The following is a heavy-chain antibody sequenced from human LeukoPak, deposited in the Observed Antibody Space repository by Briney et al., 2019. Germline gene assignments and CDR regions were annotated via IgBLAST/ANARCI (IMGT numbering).Heavy chain of an antibody. Sequence: GGSLRLSCAASGFTFSTYSMNWVRQAPGKGLEWVSYISTTSTTIYYADSVKGRFTISRDNAKNSLYLQMGSLRAEDTAVYYCARSGYGPYFWDYWGQGTLVTVSS. CDR2: ISTTSTTI. CDR1: GFTFSTYS. D-gene: IGHD5-12*01. J-gene: IGHJ4*02. CDR3: ARSGYGPYFWDY. V-gene: IGHV3-48*01.